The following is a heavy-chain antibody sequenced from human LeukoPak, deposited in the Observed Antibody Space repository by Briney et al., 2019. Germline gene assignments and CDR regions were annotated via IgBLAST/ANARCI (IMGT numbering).Heavy chain of an antibody. J-gene: IGHJ4*02. CDR1: GYTFTSYD. V-gene: IGHV1-8*01. Sequence: ASVKVSCKASGYTFTSYDINWVRQATGQGLEWMGWMNPNSGNTGYAQKLQGRVTMTTDTSTSTAYMELRSLRSDDTAVYYCARTYSYGPYYFDYWGQGTLVTVSS. D-gene: IGHD5-18*01. CDR3: ARTYSYGPYYFDY. CDR2: MNPNSGNT.